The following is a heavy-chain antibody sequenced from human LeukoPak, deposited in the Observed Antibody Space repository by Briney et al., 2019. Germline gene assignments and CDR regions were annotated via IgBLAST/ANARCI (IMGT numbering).Heavy chain of an antibody. CDR1: GFTFSSYS. J-gene: IGHJ3*02. Sequence: GGSLRLSCAASGFTFSSYSMNWVRQAPGKGLEWVAVISYDGSNKYYADSVKGRFTISRDNSKNTLYLQMNSLRAEDTAVYYCAREPQRWLQLFAFDIWGQGTMVTVSS. CDR3: AREPQRWLQLFAFDI. CDR2: ISYDGSNK. D-gene: IGHD5-24*01. V-gene: IGHV3-30*03.